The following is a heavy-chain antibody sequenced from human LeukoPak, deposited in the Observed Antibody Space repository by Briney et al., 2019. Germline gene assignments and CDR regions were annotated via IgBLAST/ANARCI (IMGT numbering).Heavy chain of an antibody. CDR1: GGSFSGYY. CDR3: ATNRRYGSGRRYYFDY. Sequence: ETLSLTCAVYGGSFSGYYWSWIRQPPGKGLEWIGEINHSGSTNYNPSLKSRVTISVDTSKNQFPLKLSSVTAADTAVYYCATNRRYGSGRRYYFDYWGQGTLVTVSS. D-gene: IGHD3-10*01. CDR2: INHSGST. J-gene: IGHJ4*02. V-gene: IGHV4-34*01.